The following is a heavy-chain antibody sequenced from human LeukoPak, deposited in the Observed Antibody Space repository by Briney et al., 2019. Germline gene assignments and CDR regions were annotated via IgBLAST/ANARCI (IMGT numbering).Heavy chain of an antibody. J-gene: IGHJ4*02. V-gene: IGHV3-74*01. CDR1: GFTFSRYY. CDR2: INSDGSST. D-gene: IGHD3-22*01. Sequence: GGSLRLSCAASGFTFSRYYMHWIRQAPGKGLVWVSRINSDGSSTTYADSVKGRFTISRDNAKNSLYLQMNSLRAEDTAVYYCARDLTYYYGSSAPYWGQGTLVTVSS. CDR3: ARDLTYYYGSSAPY.